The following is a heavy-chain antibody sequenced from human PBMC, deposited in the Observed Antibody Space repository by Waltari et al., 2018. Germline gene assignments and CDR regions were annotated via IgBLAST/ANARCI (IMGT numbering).Heavy chain of an antibody. CDR1: GYTFTTYD. CDR3: VGFKNDYGYGPTNY. Sequence: QVHLVQSGAEVKKPGASVKVSCKSSGYTFTTYDINWVRQATGQGLEWMGWMNPNSGNTGYAQKFQGRVAMTRNTSISTAYMEFSNLNSEDTAVYYCVGFKNDYGYGPTNYWGQGTLVTVFS. J-gene: IGHJ4*02. CDR2: MNPNSGNT. D-gene: IGHD4-17*01. V-gene: IGHV1-8*01.